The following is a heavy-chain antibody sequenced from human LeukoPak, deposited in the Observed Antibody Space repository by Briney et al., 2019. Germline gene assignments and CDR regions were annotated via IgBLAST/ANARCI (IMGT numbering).Heavy chain of an antibody. CDR2: INRSGSTI. V-gene: IGHV3-48*03. CDR1: GFTFSSYE. Sequence: PGGSLRLSCAASGFTFSSYEMNWVRQAPGKGLEWVSYINRSGSTIYYADSVKGRFTISRDNAKNSLYLQMNSLRAEGTAVYYCARDRYYDSSGYYGGSDFDYWGQGTLVTVSS. J-gene: IGHJ4*02. D-gene: IGHD3-22*01. CDR3: ARDRYYDSSGYYGGSDFDY.